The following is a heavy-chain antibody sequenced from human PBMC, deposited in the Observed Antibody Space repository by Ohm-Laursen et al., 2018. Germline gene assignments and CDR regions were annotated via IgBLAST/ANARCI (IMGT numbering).Heavy chain of an antibody. CDR2: INHSGGT. CDR1: GGSFSDYF. V-gene: IGHV4-34*01. CDR3: AANYTFGGVSAYY. D-gene: IGHD3-16*01. Sequence: SDTLSLTCAVYGGSFSDYFWSWIRQPPGKGLEWIGEINHSGGTNYNPSLKSRVTISVDTSKNQFSLKLSSVTAADTAVYFCAANYTFGGVSAYYWGQGTLVTVSS. J-gene: IGHJ4*02.